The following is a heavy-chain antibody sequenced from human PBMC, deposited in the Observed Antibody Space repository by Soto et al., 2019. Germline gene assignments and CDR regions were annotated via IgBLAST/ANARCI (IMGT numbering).Heavy chain of an antibody. CDR2: IDRSGTTR. CDR1: GFTFTAYY. Sequence: QVQLVESGGGLVKPGGSLRLSCAASGFTFTAYYLSWIRQAPGKGLEWLSYIDRSGTTRYYADSVKGRFTISRDNAKNSLYLQMNSLRVEDTAVYYCARDQSLEGYYYGMDVWGQGTTVTVSS. CDR3: ARDQSLEGYYYGMDV. V-gene: IGHV3-11*01. J-gene: IGHJ6*02.